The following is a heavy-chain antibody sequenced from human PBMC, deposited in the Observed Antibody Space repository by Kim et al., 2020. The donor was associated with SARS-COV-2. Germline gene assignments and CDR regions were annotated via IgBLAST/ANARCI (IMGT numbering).Heavy chain of an antibody. Sequence: SVKVSCKASGGTFSSYAISWVRQAPGQGLEWMGGIIPIFGTANYAQKFQGRVTITADESTSTAYMELSSLRSEDTAVYYCASIKSNYYYYGMDVWGQGTTVTVSS. CDR2: IIPIFGTA. CDR3: ASIKSNYYYYGMDV. V-gene: IGHV1-69*13. J-gene: IGHJ6*02. CDR1: GGTFSSYA. D-gene: IGHD1-20*01.